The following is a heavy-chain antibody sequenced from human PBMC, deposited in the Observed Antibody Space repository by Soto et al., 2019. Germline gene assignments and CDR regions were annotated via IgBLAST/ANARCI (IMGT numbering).Heavy chain of an antibody. CDR3: ARAKYYYDSHTGGWFDP. Sequence: GGSLRLSCAASGFTFSSYTMNWVRQAPGKRLEWVSSISSSGSYIYYADSVKGRFTISRDNAKDSLYLQMNSLRAEDTAVYYCARAKYYYDSHTGGWFDPWGQGTLVTVSS. CDR1: GFTFSSYT. CDR2: ISSSGSYI. J-gene: IGHJ5*02. D-gene: IGHD3-22*01. V-gene: IGHV3-21*01.